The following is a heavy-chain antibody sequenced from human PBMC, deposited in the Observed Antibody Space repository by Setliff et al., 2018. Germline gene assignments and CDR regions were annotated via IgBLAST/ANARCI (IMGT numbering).Heavy chain of an antibody. V-gene: IGHV1-24*01. Sequence: ASVKGSCKVSGYTLTELSMHWVRQAPGKGLELMRGFDPEDGETIYAPKFQGRVTMTEDTSTDTAYMELSSLRSEDTAVYYCATGSGYYFIPVYWGQGTLVTFSS. J-gene: IGHJ1*01. CDR1: GYTLTELS. CDR3: ATGSGYYFIPVY. D-gene: IGHD3-22*01. CDR2: FDPEDGET.